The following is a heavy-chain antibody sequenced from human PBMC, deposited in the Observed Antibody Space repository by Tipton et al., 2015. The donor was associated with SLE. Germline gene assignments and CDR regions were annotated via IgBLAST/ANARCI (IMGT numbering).Heavy chain of an antibody. Sequence: SGFTFSSYGMHWVRQAPGKGLEWVAVIWYDGSNKYYADSVKGRFTISRDNSKNTLYLQMNSLRAEDTAVYYCARDHYGSGSYYLFDYWGQGTLVTVSS. CDR3: ARDHYGSGSYYLFDY. J-gene: IGHJ4*02. V-gene: IGHV3-33*01. CDR2: IWYDGSNK. CDR1: GFTFSSYG. D-gene: IGHD3-10*01.